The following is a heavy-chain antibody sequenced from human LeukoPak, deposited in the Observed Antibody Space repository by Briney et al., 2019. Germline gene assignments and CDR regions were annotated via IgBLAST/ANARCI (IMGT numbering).Heavy chain of an antibody. CDR3: ARAPAATWSYYYYGMDV. J-gene: IGHJ6*02. CDR1: GFTFSGYD. V-gene: IGHV3-13*01. CDR2: IGTAGDT. Sequence: GGSLRLSCAASGFTFSGYDMHWVRQATGKGLEWVSAIGTAGDTYYPGSVKGRFTISRENAKSSLYLQMNSLRAGDTAVYYCARAPAATWSYYYYGMDVWGQGTTVTVSS. D-gene: IGHD2-2*01.